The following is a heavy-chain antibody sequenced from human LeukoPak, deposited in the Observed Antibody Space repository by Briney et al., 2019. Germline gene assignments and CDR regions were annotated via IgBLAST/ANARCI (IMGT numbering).Heavy chain of an antibody. Sequence: GASVKVSCKASGYTFTSYGISWVRQAPGQGLEWMEWISAYNGNTNYAQKLQGRVTMTTDTSTSTAYMELRSLRSDDTAVYYCARDSRRITIFGVVGSFDYWGQGTLVTVSS. CDR3: ARDSRRITIFGVVGSFDY. J-gene: IGHJ4*02. CDR1: GYTFTSYG. CDR2: ISAYNGNT. D-gene: IGHD3-3*01. V-gene: IGHV1-18*01.